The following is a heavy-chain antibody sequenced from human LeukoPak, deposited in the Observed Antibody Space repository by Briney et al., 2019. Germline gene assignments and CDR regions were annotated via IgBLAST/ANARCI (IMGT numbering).Heavy chain of an antibody. J-gene: IGHJ6*03. CDR3: ARRYGDYGDYYYYYYMDV. V-gene: IGHV7-4-1*02. Sequence: VASVKVSCKASGYTFTSYAMNWVRQAPGQGLEWMGWINTNTGNPTYAQGFTGRFVFSLDTSVSTAYLQISSLKAEDTAVYYCARRYGDYGDYYYYYYMDVWGKGTTVTVSS. CDR1: GYTFTSYA. CDR2: INTNTGNP. D-gene: IGHD4-17*01.